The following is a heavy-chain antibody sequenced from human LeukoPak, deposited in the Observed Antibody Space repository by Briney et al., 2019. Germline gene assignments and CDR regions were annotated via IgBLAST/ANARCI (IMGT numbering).Heavy chain of an antibody. CDR2: IYYSGST. CDR1: GGSISSGGYY. J-gene: IGHJ4*02. Sequence: SQTLSLTCTVSGGSISSGGYYWSWIRQHPGKGLEWIGYIYYSGSTYYNPSLKGRVTISVDTSKNQFSLKLSSVTAADTAVYYCARAPSQSMTTVTNVDYWGQGTLVTVSS. D-gene: IGHD4-17*01. V-gene: IGHV4-31*03. CDR3: ARAPSQSMTTVTNVDY.